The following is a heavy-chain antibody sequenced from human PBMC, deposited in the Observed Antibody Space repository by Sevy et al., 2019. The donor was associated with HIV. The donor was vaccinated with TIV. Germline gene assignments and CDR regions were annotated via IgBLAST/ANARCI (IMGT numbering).Heavy chain of an antibody. CDR2: INGRGGSA. Sequence: GGSLRLSCAASGFTFSSFAMSWVRHIPGKGLEWVSTINGRGGSAYYADSVKGRFTLSRANSNNTVFLQLNRLRDEDTAVYYCARHPPRIAPSSAAFFDYWGQGTLVTVSS. CDR1: GFTFSSFA. CDR3: ARHPPRIAPSSAAFFDY. V-gene: IGHV3-23*01. D-gene: IGHD1-26*01. J-gene: IGHJ4*02.